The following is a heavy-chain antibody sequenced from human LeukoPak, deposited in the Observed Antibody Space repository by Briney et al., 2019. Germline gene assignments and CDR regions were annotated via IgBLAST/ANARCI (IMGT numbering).Heavy chain of an antibody. CDR1: GGSISSSSYY. CDR2: IYYSGST. V-gene: IGHV4-39*02. D-gene: IGHD5-12*01. Sequence: SETLSLTCTVSGGSISSSSYYWGWIRQPPGKGLEWIGSIYYSGSTYYNPFLKSRVTISVDTSKNQFSLKLSSVTAADTAVYYCARDIVATGRINYFDYWGQGTLVTVSS. CDR3: ARDIVATGRINYFDY. J-gene: IGHJ4*02.